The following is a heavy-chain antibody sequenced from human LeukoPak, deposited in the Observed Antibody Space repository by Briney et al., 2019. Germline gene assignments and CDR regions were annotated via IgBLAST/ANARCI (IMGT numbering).Heavy chain of an antibody. CDR2: INPNNGGT. Sequence: VASVKVSCKASGYTFTGYYMHWVRQAPGQGLEWMGRINPNNGGTNYAQKFQGRVTMTGDTSISTAYMELSSLRSDDTAVYYCTRERGSYHGIDYGGQGPLVTVSS. CDR1: GYTFTGYY. J-gene: IGHJ4*02. CDR3: TRERGSYHGIDY. D-gene: IGHD1-26*01. V-gene: IGHV1-2*06.